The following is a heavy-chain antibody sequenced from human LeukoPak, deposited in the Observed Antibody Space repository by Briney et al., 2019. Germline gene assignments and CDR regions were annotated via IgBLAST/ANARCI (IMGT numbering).Heavy chain of an antibody. J-gene: IGHJ4*02. V-gene: IGHV1-2*02. CDR1: GYTFTGYY. CDR3: ARVPYYWNDDFDY. CDR2: INPNSGGT. D-gene: IGHD1-1*01. Sequence: ASVKVSCKASGYTFTGYYMHWVRQAPGQGLEWMGWINPNSGGTNYAQKFQGRVTMTRDTSISTAYMELSRLRSDDTAVYYCARVPYYWNDDFDYWGQGTLVTVSS.